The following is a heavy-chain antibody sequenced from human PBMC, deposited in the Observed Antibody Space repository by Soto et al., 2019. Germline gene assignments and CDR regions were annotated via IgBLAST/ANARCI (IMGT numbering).Heavy chain of an antibody. CDR3: AIAIEGYKGSGSNYGMDV. CDR1: GGSFSGYY. Sequence: QVQLQQWGAGLLKPSETLSLTCAVYGGSFSGYYWKWIRQPPGKGLEWIGEIDHSGSTNHNPSLKSRVTISVATSKNQFSLKLSSVTAADTAVYYCAIAIEGYKGSGSNYGMDVWGQGTTVTVSS. V-gene: IGHV4-34*01. J-gene: IGHJ6*02. D-gene: IGHD3-10*01. CDR2: IDHSGST.